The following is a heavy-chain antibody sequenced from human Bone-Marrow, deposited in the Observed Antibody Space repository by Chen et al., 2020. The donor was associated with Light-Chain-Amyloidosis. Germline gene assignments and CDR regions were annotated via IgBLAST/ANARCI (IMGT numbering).Heavy chain of an antibody. D-gene: IGHD5-12*01. J-gene: IGHJ4*02. Sequence: EVQLGQSGPEVKRPGGSLKISGKGPGYTFPNYWIGWVRQMPGKGLEWMGVIYPDDSDARYSPSFEGQVTISADKSITTAYLQWRSLKASDTAMYYCARWRDGYNFDYWGQGTLVTVSS. V-gene: IGHV5-51*01. CDR3: ARWRDGYNFDY. CDR2: IYPDDSDA. CDR1: GYTFPNYW.